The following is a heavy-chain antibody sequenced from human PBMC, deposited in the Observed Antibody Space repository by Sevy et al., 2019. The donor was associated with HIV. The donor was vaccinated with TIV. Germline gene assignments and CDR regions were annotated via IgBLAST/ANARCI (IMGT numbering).Heavy chain of an antibody. Sequence: ASVKVSCKASGYTFTSYGISWVRQAPGQGLEWMGWISAYNGNTNYAQKLQGRVTMTTDTSTSTAYMELRSLRSDDTAVYYCARGPPGRGPYYYYYYMDVWGKGTTVTVSS. CDR3: ARGPPGRGPYYYYYYMDV. CDR2: ISAYNGNT. CDR1: GYTFTSYG. D-gene: IGHD3-10*01. J-gene: IGHJ6*03. V-gene: IGHV1-18*01.